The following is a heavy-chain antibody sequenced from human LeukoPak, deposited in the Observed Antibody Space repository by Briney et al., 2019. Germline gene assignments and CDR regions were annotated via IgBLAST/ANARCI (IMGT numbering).Heavy chain of an antibody. CDR1: GYTFTSYG. Sequence: ASVKVSCKASGYTFTSYGISWVRQAPGQGLEWMGWISAYNGNTNYAQKLQGRVTMTTDTSTSTAYMELRSLRYDGTAVYYCPRAKWSSGYYPHTYWGQGTLVSVSS. CDR2: ISAYNGNT. CDR3: PRAKWSSGYYPHTY. J-gene: IGHJ1*01. D-gene: IGHD3-22*01. V-gene: IGHV1-18*01.